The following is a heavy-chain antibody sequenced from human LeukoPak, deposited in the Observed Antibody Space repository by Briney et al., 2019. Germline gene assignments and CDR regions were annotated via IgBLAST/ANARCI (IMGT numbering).Heavy chain of an antibody. CDR2: ISSSSSYI. V-gene: IGHV3-21*01. CDR1: GFTFSSYS. CDR3: ARVAPPLGDDASPGGFDWFDR. D-gene: IGHD2-21*02. J-gene: IGHJ5*02. Sequence: SGGSLRLSCAASGFTFSSYSMNWVRQAPGKGLEWVSFISSSSSYIYYADSVKGRFTISRDNAKNSLYMQMNSLRAEDTAVYYCARVAPPLGDDASPGGFDWFDRWGQGTLVTVSS.